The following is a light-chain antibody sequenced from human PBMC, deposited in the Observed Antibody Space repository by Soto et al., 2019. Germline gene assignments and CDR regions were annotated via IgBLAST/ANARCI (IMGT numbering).Light chain of an antibody. J-gene: IGKJ3*01. CDR1: QDISRY. CDR3: QQLDLYPIT. Sequence: DIQLTQSPSLLSASIGDRVTITCRASQDISRYLAWYQQKPGTAPRLLISLATTLQGGVPSRFSGSGSGTEFTLTISGLQPEDIATYYCQQLDLYPITFGPGTQVDIK. CDR2: LAT. V-gene: IGKV1-9*01.